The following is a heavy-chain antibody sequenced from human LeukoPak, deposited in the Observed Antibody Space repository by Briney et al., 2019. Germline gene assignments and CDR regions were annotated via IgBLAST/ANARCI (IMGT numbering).Heavy chain of an antibody. J-gene: IGHJ6*02. CDR2: INHNGGT. V-gene: IGHV4-34*01. D-gene: IGHD3-10*01. CDR1: GGSFSGYY. CDR3: ARGYYYGSGSYYYYYYGMDV. Sequence: SETLSLTCGVYGGSFSGYYWSWVRQPPGKGLERIGEINHNGGTNYNPSLKSRVTMSVDTSKNQFSLKLSSVTAADTAVYYCARGYYYGSGSYYYYYYGMDVWGQGTTVTVSS.